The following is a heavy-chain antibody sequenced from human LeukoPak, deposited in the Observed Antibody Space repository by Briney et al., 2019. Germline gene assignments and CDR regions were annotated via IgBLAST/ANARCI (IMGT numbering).Heavy chain of an antibody. J-gene: IGHJ4*02. D-gene: IGHD1-26*01. CDR3: ARDRGGSLFDY. CDR2: ISSSSSYI. CDR1: GFTFSSYS. Sequence: GGSLRLSCAASGFTFSSYSMNWVRQALGKGLEWVSSISSSSSYIYYADSVKGRFTISRDNAKNSLYLQMNSLRAEDTAVYYCARDRGGSLFDYWGQGTLVTVSS. V-gene: IGHV3-21*01.